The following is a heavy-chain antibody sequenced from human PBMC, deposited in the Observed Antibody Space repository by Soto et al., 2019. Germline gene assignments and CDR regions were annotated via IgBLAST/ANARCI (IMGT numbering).Heavy chain of an antibody. CDR3: VKQMTTWTDSFFDF. CDR2: LGPDGRNT. J-gene: IGHJ4*02. Sequence: EVQLLGSGGGLVQPGESLRLSCVASEFSFSRYAMTWVRQAAGKGLQWVAGLGPDGRNTFYGESVRGRFTISRDNSRNTLYLQMSSLRAEDTAVYFCVKQMTTWTDSFFDFWGQGSQVTVSS. D-gene: IGHD4-17*01. CDR1: EFSFSRYA. V-gene: IGHV3-23*01.